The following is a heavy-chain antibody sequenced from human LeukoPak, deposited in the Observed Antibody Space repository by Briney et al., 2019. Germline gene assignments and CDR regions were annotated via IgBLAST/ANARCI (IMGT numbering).Heavy chain of an antibody. Sequence: PGGSLRLSCAASAFTFSSYAMSWVRQAPGKGLEWVSVISDSGDSTYYADSVKGRFTISRDNSKNTLYLQMNSLRAEDTAVYYCARGGLGYYDSTGYYWEADYFDYWGQGTLVTVSS. CDR3: ARGGLGYYDSTGYYWEADYFDY. CDR2: ISDSGDST. J-gene: IGHJ4*02. D-gene: IGHD3-22*01. CDR1: AFTFSSYA. V-gene: IGHV3-23*01.